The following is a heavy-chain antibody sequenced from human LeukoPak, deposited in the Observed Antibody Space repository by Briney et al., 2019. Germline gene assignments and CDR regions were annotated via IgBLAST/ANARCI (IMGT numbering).Heavy chain of an antibody. Sequence: AGGSLRLSCAASGFTFSSYAMTWVRQAPGKGLEWVSHITGSGASTYYADSVKGRFTISRDSSNNSLYLQMNSLRADDTAVYYCARPHYDILTGYMYYFDYWGQGTLVTVSS. CDR1: GFTFSSYA. J-gene: IGHJ4*02. CDR2: ITGSGAST. D-gene: IGHD3-9*01. V-gene: IGHV3-23*01. CDR3: ARPHYDILTGYMYYFDY.